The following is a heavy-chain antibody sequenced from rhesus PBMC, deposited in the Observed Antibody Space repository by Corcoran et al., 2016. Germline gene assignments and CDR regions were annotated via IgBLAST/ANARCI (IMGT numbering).Heavy chain of an antibody. CDR3: ARGGGRYTNIDC. Sequence: QVQLQESGPGLVKPSETLSLTCAVSGDSVSSGHWWTWIRQSPVKGLEWIVYISGGSVTTRHNPSLNGRVTMTSDTSKNRVCMKLSSVTVADTAVYCCARGGGRYTNIDCWGQGVLVTVSS. V-gene: IGHV4-65*01. CDR2: ISGGSVTT. D-gene: IGHD6-31*01. CDR1: GDSVSSGHW. J-gene: IGHJ4*01.